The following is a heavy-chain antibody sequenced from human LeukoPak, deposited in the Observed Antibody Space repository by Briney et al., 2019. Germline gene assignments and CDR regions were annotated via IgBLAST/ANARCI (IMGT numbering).Heavy chain of an antibody. CDR3: AKELYYDFWSGYYPYYYYYGMDV. J-gene: IGHJ6*02. V-gene: IGHV3-30*18. Sequence: GGSLTLSCAASGFTFSSYGMHWVRQPPGKGLEWVAVISYDGSNKYYADSVKGRFTISRDNSKNTLYLQMNSLRAEDTAVYYCAKELYYDFWSGYYPYYYYYGMDVWGQGTTVTVSS. D-gene: IGHD3-3*01. CDR2: ISYDGSNK. CDR1: GFTFSSYG.